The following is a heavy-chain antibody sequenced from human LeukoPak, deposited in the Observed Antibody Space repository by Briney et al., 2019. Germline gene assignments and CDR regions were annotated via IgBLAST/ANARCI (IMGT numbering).Heavy chain of an antibody. V-gene: IGHV4-59*08. D-gene: IGHD3-10*01. CDR3: ARHLQYYGSGSYYPYYYYGMDV. Sequence: PSETLSLTCTVSGGSISSYYWSWIRQPPGKGLGWIGYIHDSGSTNYNPSLESRVTISVDTSKNQFSLKLSSVTAADTAVYYCARHLQYYGSGSYYPYYYYGMDVWGQGTTVAVSS. J-gene: IGHJ6*02. CDR2: IHDSGST. CDR1: GGSISSYY.